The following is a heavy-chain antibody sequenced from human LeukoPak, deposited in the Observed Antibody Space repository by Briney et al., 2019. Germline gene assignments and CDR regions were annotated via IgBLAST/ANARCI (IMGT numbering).Heavy chain of an antibody. CDR3: AKDFRRADYYDSSGYYRMIDY. CDR2: ISYDESDK. D-gene: IGHD3-22*01. V-gene: IGHV3-30*18. CDR1: GFTFRNYG. Sequence: GGSLRLSCAVSGFTFRNYGMHWVRQAPGKGLEWVAVISYDESDKYYGDSVKGRFTIPRDNSKNTLFLQMNSLRAEDTAVYFCAKDFRRADYYDSSGYYRMIDYWGQGTLVTVSS. J-gene: IGHJ4*02.